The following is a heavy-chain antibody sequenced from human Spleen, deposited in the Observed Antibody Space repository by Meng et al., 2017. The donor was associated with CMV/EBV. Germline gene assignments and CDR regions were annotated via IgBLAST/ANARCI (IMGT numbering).Heavy chain of an antibody. CDR1: GGSISSSSYY. D-gene: IGHD3-3*01. Sequence: SETLSLTCTVSGGSISSSSYYWGWIRQPPGKGLEWIGYIYYSGSTYYNPSLKSRVIISVDMSKNQFSLKLSSVTAADTAVYYCARVRVRFTLNWFDPWGQGTLVTVSS. V-gene: IGHV4-30-4*08. CDR2: IYYSGST. CDR3: ARVRVRFTLNWFDP. J-gene: IGHJ5*02.